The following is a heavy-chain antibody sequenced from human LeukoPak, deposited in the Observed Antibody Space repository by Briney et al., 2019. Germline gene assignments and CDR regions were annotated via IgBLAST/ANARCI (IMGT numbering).Heavy chain of an antibody. Sequence: PGGSLRLSCAASGFTFSSYAMSWVRQAPGKGLEWVSAISGSGGSTYYADSVKGRLTISRDNSKNTLYLQMNSLRAEDTAVYHCAKEALGYSSVEAFDYWGQGTLVTVSS. J-gene: IGHJ4*02. CDR3: AKEALGYSSVEAFDY. CDR1: GFTFSSYA. D-gene: IGHD6-13*01. CDR2: ISGSGGST. V-gene: IGHV3-23*01.